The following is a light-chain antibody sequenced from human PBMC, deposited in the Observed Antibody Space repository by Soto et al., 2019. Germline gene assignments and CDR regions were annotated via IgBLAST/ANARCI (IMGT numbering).Light chain of an antibody. V-gene: IGLV1-40*01. CDR3: QAYDTSLSGWV. CDR1: SSNIGAGYN. CDR2: DYS. J-gene: IGLJ3*02. Sequence: QSVLTQPPSVSGAPGQRVTISCSGSSSNIGAGYNVHWYQQLPGTAPKLLISDYSSRPSGVPDRFSGYKSYTSAYLAITGLQAEDEADYYCQAYDTSLSGWVFGGGTKLTVL.